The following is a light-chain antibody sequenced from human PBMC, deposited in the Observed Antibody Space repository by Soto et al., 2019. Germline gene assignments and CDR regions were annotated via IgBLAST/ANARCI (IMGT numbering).Light chain of an antibody. V-gene: IGLV1-51*01. CDR3: ATWDRSLSVGV. CDR2: DND. J-gene: IGLJ2*01. CDR1: SSNIGNNY. Sequence: QAVVTQPPSVSAAPGQKVTISYSGSSSNIGNNYVFWYQQLPGTAPKLLIYDNDKRPSGIPDRFSGSKSGTSATLGITGLQTGDEADYYCATWDRSLSVGVFGGGTKLTVL.